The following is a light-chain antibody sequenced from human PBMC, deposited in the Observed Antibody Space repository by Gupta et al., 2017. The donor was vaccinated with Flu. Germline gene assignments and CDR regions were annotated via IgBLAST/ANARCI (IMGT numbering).Light chain of an antibody. Sequence: PSSLSASGGDRVTLACRTIQYISSYLNWHQQKPWKAPNLLIYATSTAHSVVPSRFSGSASGTDFTLTISMLQPDDFATYYCQQSYRTPYTFGQGTKLEIK. J-gene: IGKJ2*01. CDR1: QYISSY. CDR3: QQSYRTPYT. V-gene: IGKV1-39*01. CDR2: ATS.